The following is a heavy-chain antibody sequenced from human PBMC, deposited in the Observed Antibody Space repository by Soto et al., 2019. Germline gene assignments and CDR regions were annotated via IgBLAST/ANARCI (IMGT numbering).Heavy chain of an antibody. V-gene: IGHV3-21*01. CDR1: GFTFITYT. J-gene: IGHJ4*02. Sequence: GGSLRLSCAASGFTFITYTMNWVRQAPGKGLEWVSSISSTSSYIYYADSVKGRFTISRDNAKNSLYLQMSSLRAEDTAVYYCAREGSYWNDVGPDWGQGTLVTVSS. CDR3: AREGSYWNDVGPD. CDR2: ISSTSSYI. D-gene: IGHD1-1*01.